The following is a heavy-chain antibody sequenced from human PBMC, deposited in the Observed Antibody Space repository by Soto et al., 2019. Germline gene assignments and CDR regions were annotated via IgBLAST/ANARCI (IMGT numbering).Heavy chain of an antibody. V-gene: IGHV5-10-1*01. D-gene: IGHD6-13*01. CDR3: ARTGAGYSSSWYNY. J-gene: IGHJ4*02. Sequence: LVESLKISCKGSGYSFTSYWISWVRQMPGKGLEWMGRIDPSDSYTNYSPSFQGHVTISADKSISTAYLQWSSLKASDTAMYYCARTGAGYSSSWYNYWGQGTLVTVSS. CDR2: IDPSDSYT. CDR1: GYSFTSYW.